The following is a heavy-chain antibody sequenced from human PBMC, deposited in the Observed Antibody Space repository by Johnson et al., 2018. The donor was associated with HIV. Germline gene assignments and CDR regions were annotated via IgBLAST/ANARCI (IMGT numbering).Heavy chain of an antibody. Sequence: QVQLVESGGGVVQPGRSQRLSCAASGFTFSSYAMHWVRQAPGKGLEWVAVISYDGSNKYYADSVKGRFTISRDNSKNTLYLQMNSLRAEDTAVYYCARDLSMIVVANAFDIWGQGTMVTVSS. CDR1: GFTFSSYA. V-gene: IGHV3-30-3*01. J-gene: IGHJ3*02. CDR2: ISYDGSNK. D-gene: IGHD3-22*01. CDR3: ARDLSMIVVANAFDI.